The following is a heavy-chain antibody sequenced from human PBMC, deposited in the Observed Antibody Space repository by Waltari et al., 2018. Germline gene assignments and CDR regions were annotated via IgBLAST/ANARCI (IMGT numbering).Heavy chain of an antibody. D-gene: IGHD6-13*01. CDR2: INQDGSRK. V-gene: IGHV3-7*01. Sequence: EVQLVESGGGLVQPGGSLRLSCAASGFTFSPDWLIWVRQAPGKGLEWVANINQDGSRKYYVDSVKGRFTISRDNAKNSVYLQMHSLRAEETAMFYCVRAVGSSSSYWSQGTLVTVSS. J-gene: IGHJ4*02. CDR1: GFTFSPDW. CDR3: VRAVGSSSSY.